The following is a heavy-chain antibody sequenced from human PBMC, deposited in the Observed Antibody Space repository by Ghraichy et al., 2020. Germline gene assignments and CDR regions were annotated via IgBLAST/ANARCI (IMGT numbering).Heavy chain of an antibody. V-gene: IGHV3-23*01. J-gene: IGHJ4*02. CDR1: GFTFSSYA. CDR2: ISGSGGST. D-gene: IGHD4-17*01. Sequence: GGSLRLSCAASGFTFSSYAMSWVRQAPGKGLEWVSAISGSGGSTYYADSVKGRFTISRDNSKNTLYLQMNSLRAEDTAVYYCAKDLEAAGPPDYGGTETDYWGQGTLVTVSS. CDR3: AKDLEAAGPPDYGGTETDY.